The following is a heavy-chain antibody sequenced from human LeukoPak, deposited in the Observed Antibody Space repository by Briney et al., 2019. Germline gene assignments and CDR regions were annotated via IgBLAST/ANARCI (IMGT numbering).Heavy chain of an antibody. Sequence: SETLSLTCTVSGGSISSSSYYWGWIRQPPGKGLEWIGSIYYSGNTCYNPSLKSRVTISIDTSKNQFSLKLSSVTAADTAVYYCANSANYGGNSGYFDYWGQGTLVTVSS. J-gene: IGHJ4*02. V-gene: IGHV4-39*01. D-gene: IGHD4-23*01. CDR2: IYYSGNT. CDR3: ANSANYGGNSGYFDY. CDR1: GGSISSSSYY.